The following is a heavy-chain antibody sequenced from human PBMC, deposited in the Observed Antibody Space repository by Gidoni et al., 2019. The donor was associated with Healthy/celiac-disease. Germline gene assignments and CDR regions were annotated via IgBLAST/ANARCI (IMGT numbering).Heavy chain of an antibody. Sequence: EVQLVESGGGLIQPGGSLRRSCAASGFTVSSNYMSWVRQAPGKGLEWVSVIYSGGSTYYADSVKGRFTISRYNSKNTLYLQMNSLRAEDTAVYYCARDAKHVPAARPYYGMDVWGQGTTVTVSS. J-gene: IGHJ6*02. V-gene: IGHV3-53*01. CDR2: IYSGGST. CDR1: GFTVSSNY. CDR3: ARDAKHVPAARPYYGMDV. D-gene: IGHD6-6*01.